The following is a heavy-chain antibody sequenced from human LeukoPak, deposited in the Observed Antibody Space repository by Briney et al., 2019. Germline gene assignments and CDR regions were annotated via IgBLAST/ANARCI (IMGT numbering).Heavy chain of an antibody. V-gene: IGHV6-1*01. D-gene: IGHD6-13*01. CDR2: TYYRSKWYN. J-gene: IGHJ3*01. CDR3: AKHISSWYGFDR. CDR1: GDSVSSNSAA. Sequence: SQTLSLTCAISGDSVSSNSAAWNWIRQSQSRGLEWLGRTYYRSKWYNEYAVSVKSRITINPDTSKNQFSLQLNSVTPEDTAVYYCAKHISSWYGFDRWGQGTMVTVSS.